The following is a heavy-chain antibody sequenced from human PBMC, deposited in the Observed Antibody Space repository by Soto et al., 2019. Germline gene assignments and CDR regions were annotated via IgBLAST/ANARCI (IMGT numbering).Heavy chain of an antibody. CDR2: IYHSGST. V-gene: IGHV4-39*07. CDR3: ARGGRTIAARHHWFDP. D-gene: IGHD6-6*01. J-gene: IGHJ5*02. Sequence: PLETLSLTCTVSGGSSSSSSYYWGWIRQPPGKGLEWIGKIYHSGSTNYNPSLKSRVTISVDTSKNQFSLKLSSVTAADTAVYYCARGGRTIAARHHWFDPWGQGTLVTVSS. CDR1: GGSSSSSSYY.